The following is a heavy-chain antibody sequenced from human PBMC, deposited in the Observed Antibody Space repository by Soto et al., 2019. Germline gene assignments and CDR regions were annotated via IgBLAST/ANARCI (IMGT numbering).Heavy chain of an antibody. J-gene: IGHJ6*02. V-gene: IGHV3-30-3*01. Sequence: GGALRLSCATFGFPFSSYAIHLVRPGPGKGLEWVAVISYDGSNKYYADSVKGRFTISRDNSKNTLFLQMNSLRSEDTSVYYCARDRGRGTYYYYGMDVWGQGTPVTV. CDR3: ARDRGRGTYYYYGMDV. D-gene: IGHD3-16*01. CDR1: GFPFSSYA. CDR2: ISYDGSNK.